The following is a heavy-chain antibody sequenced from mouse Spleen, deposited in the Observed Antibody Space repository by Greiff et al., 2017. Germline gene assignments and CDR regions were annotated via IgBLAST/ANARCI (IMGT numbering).Heavy chain of an antibody. CDR3: TRSTMITGGFAY. Sequence: QVQLKESGAELVRPGASVTLSCKASGYTFTDYEMHWVKQTPVHGLEWIGAIDPETGGTAYNQKFKGKAILTADKSSSTAYMELRSLTSEDSAVYYCTRSTMITGGFAYWGQGTLVTVSA. V-gene: IGHV1-15*01. CDR1: GYTFTDYE. J-gene: IGHJ3*01. D-gene: IGHD2-4*01. CDR2: IDPETGGT.